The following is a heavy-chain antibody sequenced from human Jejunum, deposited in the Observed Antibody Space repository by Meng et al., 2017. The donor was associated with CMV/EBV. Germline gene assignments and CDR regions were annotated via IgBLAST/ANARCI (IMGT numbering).Heavy chain of an antibody. CDR3: ARRDEGYGPFDY. Sequence: EGWLVESGGCFVQPGVSLRLSCGASGFPLSKYWMHGVRKVPGKGLVWVARVESDGSSTKYADSVKGRFTISRDNAKNTLYLQMSSLRAEDTAVYYCARRDEGYGPFDYWGQGTLVTVSS. V-gene: IGHV3-74*03. CDR1: GFPLSKYW. J-gene: IGHJ4*02. D-gene: IGHD3-10*01. CDR2: VESDGSST.